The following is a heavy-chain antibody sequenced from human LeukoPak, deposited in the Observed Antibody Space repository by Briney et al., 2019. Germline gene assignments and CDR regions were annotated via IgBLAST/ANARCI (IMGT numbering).Heavy chain of an antibody. CDR3: AKDHEISRIVVVTAGFDY. V-gene: IGHV3-23*01. D-gene: IGHD2-21*02. CDR1: GFTFSSYA. Sequence: PGGSLRLSCAASGFTFSSYAMSWVRQAPGKGLEWVSAISGSGGSTYYADSVKGRFTISRDNSKNTLYLQMNSLRAEDTAVYYCAKDHEISRIVVVTAGFDYWGQGTLVTVSS. J-gene: IGHJ4*02. CDR2: ISGSGGST.